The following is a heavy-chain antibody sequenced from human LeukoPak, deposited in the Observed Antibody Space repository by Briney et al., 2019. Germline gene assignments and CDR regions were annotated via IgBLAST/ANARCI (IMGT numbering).Heavy chain of an antibody. CDR1: GFTFDDYA. J-gene: IGHJ4*02. D-gene: IGHD5-18*01. Sequence: GGSLRLSCAASGFTFDDYAMHWVRQAPGKGLEWVSGISWNSGSIGYADSVKGRFTISRDNAKNSLYLQVNSLRAEDTAVYYCAREGQLWEYYFDYWGQGTLVTVSS. CDR3: AREGQLWEYYFDY. CDR2: ISWNSGSI. V-gene: IGHV3-9*01.